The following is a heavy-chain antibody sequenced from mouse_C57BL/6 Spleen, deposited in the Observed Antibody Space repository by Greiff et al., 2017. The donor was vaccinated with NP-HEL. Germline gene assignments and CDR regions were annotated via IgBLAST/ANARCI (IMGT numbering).Heavy chain of an antibody. CDR2: IDPSDSET. CDR1: GYTFTSYW. D-gene: IGHD1-1*01. V-gene: IGHV1-52*01. Sequence: QVQLQQPGAELVRPGSSVKLSCKASGYTFTSYWMHWVKQRPIQGLEWIGNIDPSDSETHYNQKFKDKATLTVDKSSSTAYMQLSSLTSEDSAVYYCARRGIYDGSSWYFDVWGTGTTVTVSS. J-gene: IGHJ1*03. CDR3: ARRGIYDGSSWYFDV.